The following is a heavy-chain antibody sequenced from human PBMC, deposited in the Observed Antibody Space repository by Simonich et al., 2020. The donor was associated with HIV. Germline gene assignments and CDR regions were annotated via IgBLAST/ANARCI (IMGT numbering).Heavy chain of an antibody. CDR3: AKDRYYNFWSGYYDY. CDR1: GFTFSSYA. CDR2: ISGSGGST. V-gene: IGHV3-23*01. J-gene: IGHJ4*02. Sequence: EVQLLESGGGLVQPGGSLRLSCAASGFTFSSYAMSWVRQAPGKGRRWVSAISGSGGSTYYADSVNGRVTISRDNSKNTLYLQMNSLRAEDTAVYYCAKDRYYNFWSGYYDYWGQGTLVTVSS. D-gene: IGHD3-3*01.